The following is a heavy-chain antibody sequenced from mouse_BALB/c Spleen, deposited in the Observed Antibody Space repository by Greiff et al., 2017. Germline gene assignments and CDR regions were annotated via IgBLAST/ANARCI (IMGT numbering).Heavy chain of an antibody. Sequence: EVMLVESGGGLVKPGGSLKLSCAASGFTFSSYAMSWVRQTPEKRLEWVASISSGGSTYYPDSVKGRFTISRDNARNILYLQMSSLRSEDTAMYYCARRRDYGSSYDWYFDVWGAGTTVTVSS. J-gene: IGHJ1*01. CDR2: ISSGGST. V-gene: IGHV5-6-5*01. CDR1: GFTFSSYA. CDR3: ARRRDYGSSYDWYFDV. D-gene: IGHD1-1*01.